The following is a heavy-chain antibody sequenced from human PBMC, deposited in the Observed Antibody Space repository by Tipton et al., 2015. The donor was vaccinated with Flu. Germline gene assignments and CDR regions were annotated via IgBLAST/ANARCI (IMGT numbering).Heavy chain of an antibody. CDR1: GDSIASDFY. V-gene: IGHV4-38-2*01. D-gene: IGHD4-11*01. Sequence: TLSLTCSVSGDSIASDFYWGWIRQPPGKGLEWIGNIYHSGTTYYNPSLRSRVTILPDRSKNQFSLKLSFVTAADTAVYYCARRDFSNYVSEPRSWFDFWGQGTLVTVSS. J-gene: IGHJ5*01. CDR2: IYHSGTT. CDR3: ARRDFSNYVSEPRSWFDF.